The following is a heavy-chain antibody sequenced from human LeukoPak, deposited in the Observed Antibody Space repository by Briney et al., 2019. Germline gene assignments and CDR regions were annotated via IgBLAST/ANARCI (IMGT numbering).Heavy chain of an antibody. D-gene: IGHD6-13*01. CDR1: GFTFSSYE. Sequence: PGGSLRLSCAASGFTFSSYEMNWVRQAPGKGLEWVSYISSSGSTIYYADSVKGRFTISRDNAKNSLYLQMNSLRAEDTAVYYCARVGAPYSSSWDFDYCGQGTLVTVSS. V-gene: IGHV3-48*03. CDR3: ARVGAPYSSSWDFDY. J-gene: IGHJ4*02. CDR2: ISSSGSTI.